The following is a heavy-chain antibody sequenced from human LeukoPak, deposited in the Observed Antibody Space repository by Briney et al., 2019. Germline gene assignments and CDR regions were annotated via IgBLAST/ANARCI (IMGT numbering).Heavy chain of an antibody. CDR1: GGSISGYY. CDR3: ARSRDGYNSYWFDP. V-gene: IGHV4-59*01. Sequence: SETLSLTCTVSGGSISGYYWSWIRQPPGKGLEWIGYVYYSGSSNYNSSLKSRVTISVDTSKNQFSLELNSVTAADTAFYYCARSRDGYNSYWFDPWGQGTLVTVSS. J-gene: IGHJ5*02. D-gene: IGHD5-24*01. CDR2: VYYSGSS.